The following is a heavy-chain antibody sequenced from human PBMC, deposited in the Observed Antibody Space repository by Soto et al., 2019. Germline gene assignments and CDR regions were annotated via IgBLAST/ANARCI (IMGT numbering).Heavy chain of an antibody. CDR1: GFTFSSYS. J-gene: IGHJ4*02. CDR2: ISGRDDST. Sequence: EVQLSESGGGLVQPGGSLRLSCAASGFTFSSYSMGWVRQAPGKGLEWVSAISGRDDSTNYADSVRGRFTISRDNSKNTLYLQMSSLGAEDTAIYYCAKRALAYAGGFDNWGQGTLVTVSS. V-gene: IGHV3-23*01. D-gene: IGHD2-8*02. CDR3: AKRALAYAGGFDN.